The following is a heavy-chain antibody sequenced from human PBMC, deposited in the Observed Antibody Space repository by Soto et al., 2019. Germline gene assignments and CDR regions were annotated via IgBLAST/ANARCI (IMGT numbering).Heavy chain of an antibody. J-gene: IGHJ5*02. CDR1: GFTFSSYG. CDR2: ISYDGRNK. CDR3: SKDQVTSGWYKWSWFGP. Sequence: PGGSLRLSCAASGFTFSSYGMDWVRQAPGKGLEWVSFISYDGRNKDYADSVKGRFTISRDNPKNTLYLQMNSLRAEDTAVYYCSKDQVTSGWYKWSWFGPWGRGTLVTVSS. V-gene: IGHV3-30*18. D-gene: IGHD6-19*01.